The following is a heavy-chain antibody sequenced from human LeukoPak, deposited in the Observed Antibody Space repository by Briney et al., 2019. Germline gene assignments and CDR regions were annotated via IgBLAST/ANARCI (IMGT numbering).Heavy chain of an antibody. D-gene: IGHD3-16*01. CDR1: VFSFTNYW. CDR3: ARRRGGNTGGFYFDY. CDR2: IYPGDSDT. Sequence: GESLKISCKASVFSFTNYWIAWVRHMPGEGLEWMGSIYPGDSDTRHNPSFQGRVTISADKSIKTAYLQWSSLKASDTAMYYCARRRGGNTGGFYFDYWGQGSLVTVSS. V-gene: IGHV5-51*01. J-gene: IGHJ4*02.